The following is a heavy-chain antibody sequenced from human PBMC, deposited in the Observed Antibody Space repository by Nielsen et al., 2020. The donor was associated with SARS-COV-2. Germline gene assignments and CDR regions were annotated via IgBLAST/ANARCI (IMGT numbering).Heavy chain of an antibody. D-gene: IGHD3-10*02. CDR1: GFTFSSYW. CDR3: AKDLNPSVRGYYFDY. CDR2: ISGSGGST. V-gene: IGHV3-23*01. J-gene: IGHJ4*02. Sequence: GESLKISCAASGFTFSSYWMHWVRQAPGKGLEWVSAISGSGGSTYYADSVKGRFTISRDNSKNTLYLQMNSLRAEDTAVYYCAKDLNPSVRGYYFDYWGQGTLVTVSS.